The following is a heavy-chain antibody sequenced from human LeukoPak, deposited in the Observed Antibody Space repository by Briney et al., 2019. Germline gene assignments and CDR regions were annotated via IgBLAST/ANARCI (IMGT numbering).Heavy chain of an antibody. J-gene: IGHJ3*02. D-gene: IGHD1-26*01. V-gene: IGHV3-30-3*01. CDR1: GFTFSSYA. CDR2: ISYDGSNK. CDR3: ARDPGSYGAIFAFDI. Sequence: PGGSLRLSCAASGFTFSSYAVHWVRQAPGKGLVWVAVISYDGSNKYYADSVKGRFTISRDNSKNTLYLQMNSLRAEDTAVYYCARDPGSYGAIFAFDIWGQGTMVTVSS.